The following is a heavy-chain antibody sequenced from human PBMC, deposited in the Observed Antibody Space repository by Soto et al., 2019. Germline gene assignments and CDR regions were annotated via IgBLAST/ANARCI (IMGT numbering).Heavy chain of an antibody. CDR2: ISWNSGSI. Sequence: EVQLVESGGGLVQPGRSLRLSCAASGFTFDDYAMHWVWQAPGKGLEWVSGISWNSGSIGYADSVKGRFTISRDNAKNSLYLQMNSLRAEDTALYYCAKDLRLRYGYWGGSDYWGQGTLVTVSS. CDR1: GFTFDDYA. D-gene: IGHD5-18*01. CDR3: AKDLRLRYGYWGGSDY. V-gene: IGHV3-9*01. J-gene: IGHJ4*02.